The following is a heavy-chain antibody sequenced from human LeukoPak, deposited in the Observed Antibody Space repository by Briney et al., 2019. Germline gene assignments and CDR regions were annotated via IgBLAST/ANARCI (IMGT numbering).Heavy chain of an antibody. CDR1: GFGFSYYD. CDR2: ISGTDDST. Sequence: GGSLRLSCVASGFGFSYYDMNWVRQTPGKGLEWVSTISGTDDSTYYADSVKGRFTISRDNSKNTLYLQMDSLRAEDTAVYHCARDRAVGYYDSGGHAIFDYWGQGTLVTVSS. V-gene: IGHV3-23*01. CDR3: ARDRAVGYYDSGGHAIFDY. J-gene: IGHJ4*02. D-gene: IGHD3-22*01.